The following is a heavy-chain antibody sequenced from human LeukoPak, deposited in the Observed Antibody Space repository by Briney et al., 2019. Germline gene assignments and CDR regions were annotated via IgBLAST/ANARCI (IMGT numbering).Heavy chain of an antibody. D-gene: IGHD3-22*01. CDR3: ARILPSITMIVESFDY. Sequence: PSQTLSLTCTVSGGSISSGDYYWSWIRQPPGKGLEWIGYIYYSGSTYYNPSLKSRVTISVDTSKNQFSLKLSSVTAADTAVYYCARILPSITMIVESFDYWGRGTLVTVSS. CDR1: GGSISSGDYY. J-gene: IGHJ4*02. CDR2: IYYSGST. V-gene: IGHV4-30-4*01.